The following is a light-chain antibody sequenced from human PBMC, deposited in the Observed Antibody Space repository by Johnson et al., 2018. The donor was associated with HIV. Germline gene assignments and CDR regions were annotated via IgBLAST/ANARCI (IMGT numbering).Light chain of an antibody. J-gene: IGLJ1*01. V-gene: IGLV1-51*01. Sequence: QSILTQPPSVSAAPGQKVTISCSGSNSNIGNNYVSWYQQLPGTAPTLLIYGNDKRPSGIPDRFYGSKSGTSATLGITGLQSGDEANYYCGTWDSSLSGVFGTGTAVTVL. CDR3: GTWDSSLSGV. CDR2: GND. CDR1: NSNIGNNY.